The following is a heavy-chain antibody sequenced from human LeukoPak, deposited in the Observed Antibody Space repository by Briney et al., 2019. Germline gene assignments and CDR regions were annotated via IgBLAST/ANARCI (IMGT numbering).Heavy chain of an antibody. J-gene: IGHJ4*02. Sequence: PGGSLRLSCAASGFKFDDFGMSWVRQDPAKGLEWVSSINWDGGSTYYADSVKGRVTISRDNVENSLHLQMNSLRVEDTAVYYCVTGGSGTYHKWGQGTLVTVSS. D-gene: IGHD1-26*01. V-gene: IGHV3-20*04. CDR3: VTGGSGTYHK. CDR1: GFKFDDFG. CDR2: INWDGGST.